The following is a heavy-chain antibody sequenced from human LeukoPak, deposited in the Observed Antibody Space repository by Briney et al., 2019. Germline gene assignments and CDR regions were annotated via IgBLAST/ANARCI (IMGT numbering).Heavy chain of an antibody. Sequence: GGSLRLSCAASGFSFSSYRMNWVRQAPGKGLKWVASISSNNGYIYYADSVKGRFTISRDNGENSLHLQMNGLRAEDAAVYYCARDLGTRKSIAFADWGQGTLVTVSS. CDR3: ARDLGTRKSIAFAD. J-gene: IGHJ4*02. CDR2: ISSNNGYI. D-gene: IGHD6-6*01. CDR1: GFSFSSYR. V-gene: IGHV3-21*01.